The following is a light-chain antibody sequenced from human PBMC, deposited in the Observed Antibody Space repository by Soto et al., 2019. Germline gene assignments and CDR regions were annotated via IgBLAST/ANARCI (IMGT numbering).Light chain of an antibody. V-gene: IGKV3-15*01. J-gene: IGKJ1*01. CDR2: GAS. Sequence: EVVMTQSPSTVSVSPGERATLSCRASQSVSSNLAWYQQKPGQAPRLLIYGASTRATGIPAKFSASGSGTDFTLTLSSLPSEDFSVYYCQQYNDWWTFGQGTKVEIK. CDR3: QQYNDWWT. CDR1: QSVSSN.